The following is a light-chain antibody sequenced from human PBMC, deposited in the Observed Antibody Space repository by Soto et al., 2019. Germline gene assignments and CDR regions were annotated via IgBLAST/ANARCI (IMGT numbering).Light chain of an antibody. J-gene: IGKJ1*01. CDR3: QQYNSYQT. V-gene: IGKV1-5*01. CDR1: QSISSW. Sequence: DIQMTQSPSTLSASLGNRFTITCRASQSISSWLAWYQQKPGKAPKLLIYDASSLESGVPSRFSGSGSGTEFTLTISSLQPDDFATYYCQQYNSYQTFGQGTKVDI. CDR2: DAS.